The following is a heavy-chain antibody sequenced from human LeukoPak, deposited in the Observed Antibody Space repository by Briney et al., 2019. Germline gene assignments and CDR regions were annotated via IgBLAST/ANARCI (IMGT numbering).Heavy chain of an antibody. Sequence: GGSLRLSCAASGFTFSSYAMSWVRQAPGKGLEWVSAISGSGGSTYYADSVKGRFTISRENSKNTLYLQMNSLRAEDTAVYYCAKDRVGYYDSSGYPTGDAFDIWGQGTMVTVSS. V-gene: IGHV3-23*01. CDR2: ISGSGGST. D-gene: IGHD3-22*01. J-gene: IGHJ3*02. CDR3: AKDRVGYYDSSGYPTGDAFDI. CDR1: GFTFSSYA.